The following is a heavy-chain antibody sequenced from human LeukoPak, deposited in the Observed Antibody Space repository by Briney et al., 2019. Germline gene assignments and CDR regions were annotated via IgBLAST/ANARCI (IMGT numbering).Heavy chain of an antibody. CDR3: ARHPRSRGYNYGFDAFNI. CDR1: GVSISSSSYY. CDR2: IYDSGTT. V-gene: IGHV4-39*01. D-gene: IGHD5-18*01. Sequence: PSETLSLTCSVSGVSISSSSYYWGWIRQPPGKGLEWIATIYDSGTTYYNPSLKSRVTISIDTSKNQFSLKLSSVTVADTAVYYCARHPRSRGYNYGFDAFNIWGQGTMVTVSS. J-gene: IGHJ3*02.